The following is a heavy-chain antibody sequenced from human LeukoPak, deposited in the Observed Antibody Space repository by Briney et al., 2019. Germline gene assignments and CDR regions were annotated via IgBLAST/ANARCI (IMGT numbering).Heavy chain of an antibody. CDR2: INPNSGGA. Sequence: ASVKVSCKASGYTFTAYYMHWVRQAPGQGLEWMGLINPNSGGANYAQKFQGRVTMTRDTSITTAYMELSSLRSDDTAVYYCARDSIGCSSTSCYIDYWGQGTLVTVSS. D-gene: IGHD2-2*02. V-gene: IGHV1-2*06. CDR3: ARDSIGCSSTSCYIDY. CDR1: GYTFTAYY. J-gene: IGHJ4*02.